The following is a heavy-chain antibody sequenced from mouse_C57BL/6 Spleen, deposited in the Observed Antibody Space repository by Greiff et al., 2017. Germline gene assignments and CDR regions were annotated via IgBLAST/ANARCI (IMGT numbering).Heavy chain of an antibody. J-gene: IGHJ3*01. CDR1: GFTFTDYY. D-gene: IGHD3-3*01. CDR3: ARYKGTGAPFAY. Sequence: EVKLLESGGGLVQPGGSLSLSCAASGFTFTDYYMSWVSQPPGKALEWMGFIRNKANGYKKEYSESEKGRFTISRDNSQSILYLQMNALRAEDSATYYCARYKGTGAPFAYWGQGTLVTVSA. V-gene: IGHV7-3*01. CDR2: IRNKANGYKK.